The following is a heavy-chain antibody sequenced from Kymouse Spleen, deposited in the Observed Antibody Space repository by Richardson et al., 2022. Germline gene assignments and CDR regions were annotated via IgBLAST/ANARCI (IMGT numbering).Heavy chain of an antibody. D-gene: IGHD5-12*01. Sequence: QLQLQESGPGLVKPSETLSLTCTVSGGSISSSSYYWGWIRQPPGKGLEWIGSIYYSGSTYYNPSLKSRVTISVDTSKNQFSLKLSSVTAADTAVYYCARGDIVATIRYYYYYGMDVWGQGTTVTVSS. CDR2: IYYSGST. CDR3: ARGDIVATIRYYYYYGMDV. J-gene: IGHJ6*02. CDR1: GGSISSSSYY. V-gene: IGHV4-39*01.